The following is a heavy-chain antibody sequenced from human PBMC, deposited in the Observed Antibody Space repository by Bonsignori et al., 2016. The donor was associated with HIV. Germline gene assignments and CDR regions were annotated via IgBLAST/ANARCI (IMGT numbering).Heavy chain of an antibody. V-gene: IGHV4-30-4*01. CDR3: ARREGYDTFDI. D-gene: IGHD1-26*01. Sequence: RQAPGKGLEWIGYIYYSGSTYYNPSLKSRATISVDTSKNQFSLKLSSVTAADTAVYYCARREGYDTFDIWGQGTMVTVSS. J-gene: IGHJ3*02. CDR2: IYYSGST.